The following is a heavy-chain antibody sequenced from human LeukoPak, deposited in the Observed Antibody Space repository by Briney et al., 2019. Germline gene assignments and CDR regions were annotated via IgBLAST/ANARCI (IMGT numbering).Heavy chain of an antibody. CDR2: ISGSGGST. CDR1: GFTFSSYA. J-gene: IGHJ4*02. CDR3: ARLVVPAAIHFDY. D-gene: IGHD2-2*02. V-gene: IGHV3-23*01. Sequence: GGSLRLSCAASGFTFSSYAMSWVRQAPGKGLEWVSAISGSGGSTYYADSVKGRFTISRDNFKNTLYLQMNSLRAEDTAVYYCARLVVPAAIHFDYWGQGTLVTVSS.